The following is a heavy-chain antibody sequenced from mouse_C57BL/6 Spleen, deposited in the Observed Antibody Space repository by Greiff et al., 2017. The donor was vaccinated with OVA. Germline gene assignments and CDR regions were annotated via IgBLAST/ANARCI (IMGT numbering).Heavy chain of an antibody. CDR2: IWSDGGT. J-gene: IGHJ1*03. Sequence: VPLQESGPGLVAPSQSLSIPCPVSGFSLTSYGVHWVRQPPGKGLELLVVIWSDGGTIYNSALTSNMSLSKDNSKSQVFLKMKSLQSDDTAMYYCARQDSNGGYWYFDVWGTGTTVTVSS. CDR1: GFSLTSYG. V-gene: IGHV2-6-1*01. D-gene: IGHD2-5*01. CDR3: ARQDSNGGYWYFDV.